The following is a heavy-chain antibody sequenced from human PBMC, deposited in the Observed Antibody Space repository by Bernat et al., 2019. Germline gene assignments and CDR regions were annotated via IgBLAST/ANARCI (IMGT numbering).Heavy chain of an antibody. CDR2: IRFDGSNK. CDR1: GFTFSSFG. J-gene: IGHJ4*02. Sequence: QVQLVESGGGVVQPGRSLRLSCAAFGFTFSSFGMHWVRQAPGKGLEWVAVIRFDGSNKKYAESVEGRFTISRVNSKSTLYLQINSLRAEDTAVYYCARDPSSKAASGRGDYWGQGTLVTVSS. V-gene: IGHV3-33*01. CDR3: ARDPSSKAASGRGDY. D-gene: IGHD6-13*01.